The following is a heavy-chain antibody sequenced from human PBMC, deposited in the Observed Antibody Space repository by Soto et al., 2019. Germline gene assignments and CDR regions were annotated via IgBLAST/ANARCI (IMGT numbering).Heavy chain of an antibody. D-gene: IGHD6-13*01. V-gene: IGHV3-11*01. J-gene: IGHJ6*02. Sequence: QVQLVESGGGVVKPGGSLRLSCAASGCNFNDYYMGWLRQAPGKGLEWVAYISTGGTPTYFADSLKGRFTTSRDNTQKSMYLHMNSLRAEDTAVYYCARDAGPNGLDVWGPGTKVTVSS. CDR3: ARDAGPNGLDV. CDR2: ISTGGTPT. CDR1: GCNFNDYY.